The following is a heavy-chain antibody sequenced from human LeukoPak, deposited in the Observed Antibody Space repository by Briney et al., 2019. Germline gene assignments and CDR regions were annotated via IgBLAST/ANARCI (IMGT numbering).Heavy chain of an antibody. V-gene: IGHV1-46*01. J-gene: IGHJ5*02. D-gene: IGHD2-2*01. CDR3: ARGYIVVVPAARSKGFDP. CDR1: GYTFTSYY. CDR2: INPSGGST. Sequence: ASVKVSCKASGYTFTSYYMHWVRQAPGQGLEWMGIINPSGGSTSYAQKFQGRVTMTRDTSTSTVYMELSSLRSEDTAVYYCARGYIVVVPAARSKGFDPWGQGTLVTVSS.